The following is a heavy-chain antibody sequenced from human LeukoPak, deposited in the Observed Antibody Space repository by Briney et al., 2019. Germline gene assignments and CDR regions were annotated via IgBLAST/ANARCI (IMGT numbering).Heavy chain of an antibody. Sequence: ASVTVSFTSSGYTFTISGISWVRQAPGQGREWMGWIDGYNGNTNYAQKLQGRVTMTTDTSTTTAYMELRSLRLDDTAVYYCARAGSYYYMDVWGRGTTVTVSS. V-gene: IGHV1-18*01. CDR2: IDGYNGNT. J-gene: IGHJ6*03. CDR1: GYTFTISG. CDR3: ARAGSYYYMDV. D-gene: IGHD1-1*01.